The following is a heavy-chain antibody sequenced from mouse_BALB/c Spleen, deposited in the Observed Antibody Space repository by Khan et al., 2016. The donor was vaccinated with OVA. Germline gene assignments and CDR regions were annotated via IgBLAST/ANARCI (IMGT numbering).Heavy chain of an antibody. CDR3: ARKSYMYDVTY. D-gene: IGHD2-14*01. J-gene: IGHJ3*01. CDR2: IRCGGIT. Sequence: QVQLKESGPGLVQPSQSLSITCTVSGLSLNTYGIHWIRQSQGKGLEWPGVIRCGGITDYNGAFISRLNITKDNSKSQVFFKLSSLQADDTAIYYRARKSYMYDVTYGGQGTLVTVS. CDR1: GLSLNTYG. V-gene: IGHV2-2*01.